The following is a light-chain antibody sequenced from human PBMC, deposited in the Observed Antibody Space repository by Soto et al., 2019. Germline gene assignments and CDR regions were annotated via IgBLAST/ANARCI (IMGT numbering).Light chain of an antibody. CDR1: SSDVGGYNY. J-gene: IGLJ2*01. V-gene: IGLV2-14*01. CDR2: DVS. Sequence: QYALTQPASVSGSPGQSITISCTGTSSDVGGYNYVSWYQQHPGKAPKLMIYDVSNRPSGVSNRFSGSKSGNTASLTISGLQDEDEADYSCSSYTSSSTLVFGGGTKLTVL. CDR3: SSYTSSSTLV.